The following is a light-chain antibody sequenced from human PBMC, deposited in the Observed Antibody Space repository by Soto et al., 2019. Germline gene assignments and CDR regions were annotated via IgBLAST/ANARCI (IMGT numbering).Light chain of an antibody. CDR3: SSYADTSNLV. CDR2: EVT. Sequence: QSVLIQPPSASGSPGHSITISCTGTGSDVASYDYVSWYQQRPGRAPKLIIFEVTRRPSGVPDRFSGSKSGNTSSVTVSGLQDEDEADYYCSSYADTSNLVFGGGTKLTVL. V-gene: IGLV2-8*01. CDR1: GSDVASYDY. J-gene: IGLJ2*01.